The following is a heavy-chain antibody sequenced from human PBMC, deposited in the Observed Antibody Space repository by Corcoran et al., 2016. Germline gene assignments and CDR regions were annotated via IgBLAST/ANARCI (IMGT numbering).Heavy chain of an antibody. V-gene: IGHV3-30*18. CDR3: AKEFDSSGYGAYVDY. CDR1: GFTFSDYG. D-gene: IGHD3-22*01. J-gene: IGHJ4*02. CDR2: ISDAGSTE. Sequence: QVQLVESGGGVVQPGGSLRLSCAASGFTFSDYGMQWVRQAPGKGLEWVAVISDAGSTEYYADSVKGRFTISRDNSKNTLFLQMSSLRAEDTAVYYCAKEFDSSGYGAYVDYWGQGALVTVSS.